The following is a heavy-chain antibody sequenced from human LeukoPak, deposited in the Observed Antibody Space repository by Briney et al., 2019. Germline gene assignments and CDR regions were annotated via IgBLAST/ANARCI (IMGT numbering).Heavy chain of an antibody. V-gene: IGHV3-43*02. D-gene: IGHD3-10*01. CDR3: AKDTAGYDYYGSGSDYGMDV. CDR2: ISGDGGST. Sequence: GGSLRLSCAASGFTFDDYAMHWVRQAPGKGLEWVSLISGDGGSTYYADSVKGRFTISRDNSKNPLYLQMNSLRTEDTALYYCAKDTAGYDYYGSGSDYGMDVWGQGTTVTVSS. J-gene: IGHJ6*02. CDR1: GFTFDDYA.